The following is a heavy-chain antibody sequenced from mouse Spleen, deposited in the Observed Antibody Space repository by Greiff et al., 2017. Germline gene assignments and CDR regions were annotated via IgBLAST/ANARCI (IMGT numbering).Heavy chain of an antibody. V-gene: IGHV5-9-4*01. D-gene: IGHD2-1*01. J-gene: IGHJ4*01. Sequence: EVKLLESGGGLVKPGGSLTLSCAASGFTFSSYAMSWVRQSPEKRLEWVAEISSGGSYTYYPDTVTGRFTISRDNAKNTLYLEMSSLRSEDTAMYYCARDYYGNYDAMDYWGQGTSVTVSS. CDR2: ISSGGSYT. CDR3: ARDYYGNYDAMDY. CDR1: GFTFSSYA.